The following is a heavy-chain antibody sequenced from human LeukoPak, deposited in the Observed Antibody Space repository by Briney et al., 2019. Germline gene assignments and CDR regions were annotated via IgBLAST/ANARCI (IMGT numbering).Heavy chain of an antibody. CDR2: IYYSGST. CDR1: GGSISSSSYY. J-gene: IGHJ4*02. V-gene: IGHV4-39*01. Sequence: SETLSLTCTVSGGSISSSSYYWGWVRQSPGKGLEWIGSIYYSGSTYYNPSLKSRVTISVDTSKNQFSLKLSSVTAADTAVYYCASLSRIAVAGTNFDYWGQGTLVTVSS. CDR3: ASLSRIAVAGTNFDY. D-gene: IGHD6-19*01.